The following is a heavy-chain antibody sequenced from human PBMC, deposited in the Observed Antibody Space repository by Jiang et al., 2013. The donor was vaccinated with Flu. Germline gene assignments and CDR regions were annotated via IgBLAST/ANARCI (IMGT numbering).Heavy chain of an antibody. J-gene: IGHJ4*02. V-gene: IGHV4-59*08. Sequence: TCTVSGGSISNYYWSWIRQTPGKGLEWIGYIYSSGSTNDSPSLRGRVTISMDTSKSQFSLRLSSVTAADTAVYYCARHRGGDGLNYLAFDSWGRGTLVTVSS. CDR2: IYSSGST. D-gene: IGHD1-7*01. CDR1: GGSISNYY. CDR3: ARHRGGDGLNYLAFDS.